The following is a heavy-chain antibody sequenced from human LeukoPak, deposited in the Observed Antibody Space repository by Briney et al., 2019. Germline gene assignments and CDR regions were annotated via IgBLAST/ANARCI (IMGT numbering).Heavy chain of an antibody. D-gene: IGHD5-12*01. CDR2: IIPILGIA. CDR3: ARDPPNVDIVATFFDY. Sequence: GASVKVSCKASGGTFSSYAISWVRQAPGQGLEWMGRIIPILGIANYAQKFQGGVTITADKSTSTAYMELSSLRSEDTAAYYCARDPPNVDIVATFFDYWGQGTLVTVSS. V-gene: IGHV1-69*04. J-gene: IGHJ4*02. CDR1: GGTFSSYA.